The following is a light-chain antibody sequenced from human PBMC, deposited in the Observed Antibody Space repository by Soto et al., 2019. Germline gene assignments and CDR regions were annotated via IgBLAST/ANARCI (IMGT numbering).Light chain of an antibody. J-gene: IGLJ3*02. CDR3: CSYAGSNTLV. CDR2: DVS. CDR1: SRDVGGYNY. V-gene: IGLV2-11*01. Sequence: QSSLTQPRSVSGSPGQSVTISCSGTSRDVGGYNYVSWYQQHPGKAPKIMIYDVSKRPSGVPDRFSGSKSGNTASLTISGLQAEDEAGYYCCSYAGSNTLVFGGGTKLTVL.